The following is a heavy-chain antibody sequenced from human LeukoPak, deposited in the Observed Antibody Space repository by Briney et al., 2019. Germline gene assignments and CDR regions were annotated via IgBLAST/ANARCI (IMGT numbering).Heavy chain of an antibody. CDR2: IRSKAYGGTT. J-gene: IGHJ4*02. CDR1: GFNFGEYA. CDR3: TRGRSYFDY. Sequence: GGSQRLSCTGSGFNFGEYAMTWVRQAPGKGLEWVTFIRSKAYGGTTEYAASVKGRFTISRDDSKSIAYLQMNSLKTEDTAVYYCTRGRSYFDYWGQGTLVTVSS. V-gene: IGHV3-49*04.